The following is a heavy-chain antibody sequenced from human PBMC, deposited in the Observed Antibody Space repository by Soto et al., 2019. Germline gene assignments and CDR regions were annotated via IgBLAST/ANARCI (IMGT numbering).Heavy chain of an antibody. CDR3: AKDSNQYSPSVNY. Sequence: GESLKISCAASGFTFSSYAMAWVRQAPGKGLEWVSAIRSSGDTTYYADSVKGRFTISRDNSEKTVYLHMNSLRVEDTAVYYCAKDSNQYSPSVNYWGQGTLVTVSS. J-gene: IGHJ4*02. CDR1: GFTFSSYA. D-gene: IGHD4-17*01. V-gene: IGHV3-23*01. CDR2: IRSSGDTT.